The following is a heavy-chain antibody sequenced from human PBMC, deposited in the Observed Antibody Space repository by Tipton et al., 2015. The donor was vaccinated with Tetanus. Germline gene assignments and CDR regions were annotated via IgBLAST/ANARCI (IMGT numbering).Heavy chain of an antibody. CDR3: ARAHCSDGVCNFDF. CDR1: GYIFNNYW. CDR2: IYPGDSDT. V-gene: IGHV5-51*01. J-gene: IGHJ4*02. Sequence: QLVQSGGEVKKPGESLKISCKGSGYIFNNYWIGWVRQKPGKGLEWMGIIYPGDSDTRYSPSFQGQVTILVDKSINTAYLQWSSLKASDTSMFYCARAHCSDGVCNFDFWGQGALVTVAS. D-gene: IGHD2-8*01.